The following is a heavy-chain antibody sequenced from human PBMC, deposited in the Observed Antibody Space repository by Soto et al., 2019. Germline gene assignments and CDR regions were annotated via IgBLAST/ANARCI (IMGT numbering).Heavy chain of an antibody. CDR3: ARDVRLAAAGLGSYGMDV. D-gene: IGHD6-13*01. J-gene: IGHJ6*02. Sequence: PGGSLRLSCAASGFTFSSYGMHWVRQAPGKGLEWVAVIWYDGSNKYYADSVKGRFTISRDNSKNTLYLQMNSLRAEDTAVYYCARDVRLAAAGLGSYGMDVWGQGTTVTVSS. V-gene: IGHV3-33*01. CDR2: IWYDGSNK. CDR1: GFTFSSYG.